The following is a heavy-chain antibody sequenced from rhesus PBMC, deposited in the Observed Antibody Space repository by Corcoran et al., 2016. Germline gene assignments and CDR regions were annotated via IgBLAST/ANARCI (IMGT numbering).Heavy chain of an antibody. CDR1: GYTFTDYY. CDR3: ARGDGTGYYYFDS. CDR2: NNPYNGNT. V-gene: IGHV1S2*01. D-gene: IGHD6-31*01. Sequence: QVQLVQSGAEVKKPGPSVEVSCKASGYTFTDYYVHWVRQPPRQGLEWMGWNNPYNGNTKYEQRFQGRVTMTRDTSTSTAYMELISLTSEDTADYYCARGDGTGYYYFDSWGRGVLVTVSS. J-gene: IGHJ4*01.